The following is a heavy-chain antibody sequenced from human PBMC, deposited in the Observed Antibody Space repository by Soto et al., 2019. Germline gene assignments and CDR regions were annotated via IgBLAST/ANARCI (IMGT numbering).Heavy chain of an antibody. Sequence: QVRLQESGPGLVKPSETLALTCTVSGVPVSSVGNNWSWIRQPPRNVLEWIGYIHYTGSANYNPSLKSLAPISVDSSKNQFSLKMTSVTAADTAVYFCARGGGYCSSERCVKYYFDYWGQGALATFSS. J-gene: IGHJ4*02. CDR3: ARGGGYCSSERCVKYYFDY. CDR1: GVPVSSVGNN. V-gene: IGHV4-61*08. D-gene: IGHD2-2*01. CDR2: IHYTGSA.